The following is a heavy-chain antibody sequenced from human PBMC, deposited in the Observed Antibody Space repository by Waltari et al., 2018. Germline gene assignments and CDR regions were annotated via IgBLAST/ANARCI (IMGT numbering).Heavy chain of an antibody. CDR2: ISGSGGST. J-gene: IGHJ4*02. CDR1: GFTFSSYA. D-gene: IGHD3-9*01. Sequence: EVQLVESGGGLVQPGGSLRLSCAASGFTFSSYAMSWVRQAPGKGLEWVSAISGSGGSTYYADSVKCRFTISRDNSKNTLYLQMNSLRAEDTALYYCAKARYFEKYFDYWGQGTLVTVSS. CDR3: AKARYFEKYFDY. V-gene: IGHV3-23*04.